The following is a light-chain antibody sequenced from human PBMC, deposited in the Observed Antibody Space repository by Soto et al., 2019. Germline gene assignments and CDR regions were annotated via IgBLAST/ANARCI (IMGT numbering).Light chain of an antibody. Sequence: DIQMTQSPSSLSASVGDRVTITCRASQSVSNYLHWYQQKPGEAPNLLIYDASTLQSGVPSRFSGSGSGTDFTLTISSLQREDFATYYCQQSYYNPTFGQGTKVDIK. V-gene: IGKV1-39*01. CDR2: DAS. CDR1: QSVSNY. J-gene: IGKJ1*01. CDR3: QQSYYNPT.